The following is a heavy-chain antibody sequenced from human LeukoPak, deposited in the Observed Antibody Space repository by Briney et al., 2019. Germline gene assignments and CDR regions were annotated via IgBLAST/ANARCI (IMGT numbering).Heavy chain of an antibody. CDR2: ISGSDYSA. Sequence: GGSLRLSCAASGFTFSSYAMTWVRQAPGKGLEWVSAISGSDYSAYYADSVKGRFTISRDNSKNTLYLQMNSLRAEDTAVYYCAKVTTLTSYYIDYWGQGTLVTVSS. D-gene: IGHD4-17*01. V-gene: IGHV3-23*01. CDR3: AKVTTLTSYYIDY. CDR1: GFTFSSYA. J-gene: IGHJ4*02.